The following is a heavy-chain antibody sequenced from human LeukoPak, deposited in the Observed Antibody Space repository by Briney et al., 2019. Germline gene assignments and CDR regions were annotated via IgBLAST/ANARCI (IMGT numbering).Heavy chain of an antibody. V-gene: IGHV3-33*01. CDR2: IWYDGSNK. CDR1: GFTFRTYG. Sequence: PGGSLRLSCAASGFTFRTYGMYWVRQAPGKGLEWVAVIWYDGSNKDYTDSVKGRFTISRDNSKNTLHLQMNSLRAEDTAVYYCARQMVGVAEGVFDYWGQGTLVTVSS. CDR3: ARQMVGVAEGVFDY. J-gene: IGHJ4*02. D-gene: IGHD6-19*01.